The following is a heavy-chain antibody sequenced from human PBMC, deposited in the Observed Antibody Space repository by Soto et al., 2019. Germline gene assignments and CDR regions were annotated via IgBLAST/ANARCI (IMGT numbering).Heavy chain of an antibody. V-gene: IGHV4-59*01. J-gene: IGHJ4*02. Sequence: QVQLQESGPGLVKPSETLSLTCTVSGGSISSYYWSWIRQPPGKGLEWIGYIYYSGSTDYNPSLKSCVTISVDTSKNQFSLKLSSVTAADTAVYYCARDREEIRDGYNYIDYWGQGTLVTVSS. CDR3: ARDREEIRDGYNYIDY. D-gene: IGHD5-12*01. CDR1: GGSISSYY. CDR2: IYYSGST.